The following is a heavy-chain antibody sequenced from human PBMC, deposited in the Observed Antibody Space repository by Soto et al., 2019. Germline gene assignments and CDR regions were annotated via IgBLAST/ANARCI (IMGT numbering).Heavy chain of an antibody. CDR1: GGSISSYY. V-gene: IGHV4-59*01. CDR2: INYSGSI. Sequence: PSETLSLTCTVSGGSISSYYWSWIRQPPGKGLEWIGYINYSGSINYNPSLKSRVTFSIDTSTNQFSLKLSSVTAADTAVYYCARSLSGSYYNYWGQGTQVTVSS. D-gene: IGHD3-10*01. J-gene: IGHJ4*02. CDR3: ARSLSGSYYNY.